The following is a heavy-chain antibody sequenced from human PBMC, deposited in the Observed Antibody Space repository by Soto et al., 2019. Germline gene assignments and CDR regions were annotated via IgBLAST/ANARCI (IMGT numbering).Heavy chain of an antibody. Sequence: GGSLRLSCAASGLTFSDRYMDWVRQAPGKGLEWVGRIRKKTNSYTTEYAASVKGRFIISRDDSTNSLYLQMSSLRTEDTAVYYCTTVTTVDYYFDYWGQGTLVTVSS. J-gene: IGHJ4*02. CDR2: IRKKTNSYTT. CDR3: TTVTTVDYYFDY. V-gene: IGHV3-72*01. CDR1: GLTFSDRY. D-gene: IGHD4-17*01.